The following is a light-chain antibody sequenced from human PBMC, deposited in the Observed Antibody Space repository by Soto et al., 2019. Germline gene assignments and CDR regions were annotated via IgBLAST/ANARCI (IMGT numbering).Light chain of an antibody. Sequence: QSVLAQPASVSGSPGQSIAISCTGTSSDVGAYNYVSWYQQHPGKAPKLIVHEVSDRPSGVSDRFSGSKSGNTASLTLSGLQAEDEADYYCSSYTGAYTLVFGTGTKVTVL. CDR1: SSDVGAYNY. V-gene: IGLV2-14*01. J-gene: IGLJ1*01. CDR3: SSYTGAYTLV. CDR2: EVS.